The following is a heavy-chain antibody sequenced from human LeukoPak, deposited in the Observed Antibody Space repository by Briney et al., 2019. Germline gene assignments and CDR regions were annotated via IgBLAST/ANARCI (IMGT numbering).Heavy chain of an antibody. CDR3: ARLTRYGDARV. Sequence: PSETLSLTCTVSGGSISSTSYYWGWIRQPPGKGLEWIGTIYYSGITYYNPSLKSRVTISGDTSKNQFSLKLTSLTAADTAVYYCARLTRYGDARVWGQGTLVTVSS. CDR2: IYYSGIT. V-gene: IGHV4-39*01. J-gene: IGHJ4*02. D-gene: IGHD4-17*01. CDR1: GGSISSTSYY.